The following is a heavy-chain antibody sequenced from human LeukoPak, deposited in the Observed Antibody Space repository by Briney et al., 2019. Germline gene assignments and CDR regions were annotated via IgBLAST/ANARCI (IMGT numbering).Heavy chain of an antibody. CDR2: ISGSGGST. D-gene: IGHD6-13*01. CDR3: AKVASPPYSSSWYYFDY. CDR1: GFTFSSYA. J-gene: IGHJ4*02. V-gene: IGHV3-23*01. Sequence: GGSLRLSCAASGFTFSSYAMSWVRQAPGKGLERVSAISGSGGSTYYADSVKGRFTISRDNSKNTLYLQMNSLRAEDTAVYYCAKVASPPYSSSWYYFDYWGQGTLVTVSS.